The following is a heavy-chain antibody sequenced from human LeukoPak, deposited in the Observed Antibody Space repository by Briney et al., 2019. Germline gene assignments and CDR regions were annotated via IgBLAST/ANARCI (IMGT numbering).Heavy chain of an antibody. J-gene: IGHJ4*02. D-gene: IGHD6-6*01. Sequence: SETLSLTCTVSGGSIRSSYYYWGWIRQPPGKGLEWIGSIYDSGSTYYNPSLKSRVTISVDTSKNQFSLKLSSVTAADTAVYYCASGPEYSSSPIDYWGQGTLVTVSS. V-gene: IGHV4-39*07. CDR3: ASGPEYSSSPIDY. CDR1: GGSIRSSYYY. CDR2: IYDSGST.